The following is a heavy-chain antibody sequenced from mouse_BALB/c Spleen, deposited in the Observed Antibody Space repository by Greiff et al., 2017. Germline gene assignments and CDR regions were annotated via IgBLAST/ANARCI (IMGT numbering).Heavy chain of an antibody. D-gene: IGHD4-1*01. V-gene: IGHV2-9*02. CDR2: IWAGGST. Sequence: QVQLKESGPGLVAPSQSLSITCTVSGFSLTSYGVHWVRQPPGKGLEWLGVIWAGGSTNYNSALMSRLSISKDNSKSQVFLKMNSLQTDDTAMYYCARDRELGYWYFDVWGAGTTVTVSS. CDR3: ARDRELGYWYFDV. CDR1: GFSLTSYG. J-gene: IGHJ1*01.